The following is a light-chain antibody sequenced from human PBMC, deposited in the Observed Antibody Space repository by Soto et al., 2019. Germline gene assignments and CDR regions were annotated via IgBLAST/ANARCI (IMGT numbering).Light chain of an antibody. J-gene: IGLJ3*02. V-gene: IGLV7-43*01. Sequence: QAVVTQEPSLTVSPGGTVTLTCASSTGAVTSAYYPNWFQQKPGQPPRPLIYATVNKHSWTPARFSGSLLGGKAALTLSGVQPEDEADYYCLLNYGGSQPWVFGGGTKLTVL. CDR3: LLNYGGSQPWV. CDR1: TGAVTSAYY. CDR2: ATV.